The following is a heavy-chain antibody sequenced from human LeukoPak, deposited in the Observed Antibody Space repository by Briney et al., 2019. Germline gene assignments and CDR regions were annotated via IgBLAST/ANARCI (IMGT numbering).Heavy chain of an antibody. CDR3: ASVYKNGMDV. V-gene: IGHV1-46*01. Sequence: ASVKVSCKASGYTLTSYYLRWVRQAPGQGLEWMAIINPSGDTTSHAQKFQGRVTTTRDTSASTVYMELSSLRSEDTAVYYCASVYKNGMDVWGQGTTVTVSS. J-gene: IGHJ6*02. CDR2: INPSGDTT. CDR1: GYTLTSYY. D-gene: IGHD5-24*01.